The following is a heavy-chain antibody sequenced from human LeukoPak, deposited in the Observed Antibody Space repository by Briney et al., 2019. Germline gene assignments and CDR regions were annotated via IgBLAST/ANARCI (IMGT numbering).Heavy chain of an antibody. CDR3: ARDTLAGYYYYGMDV. V-gene: IGHV4-59*01. J-gene: IGHJ6*02. CDR1: GGSISSYY. Sequence: SETLSLTCTVSGGSISSYYWSWIRQPPGKGLEWIGYIYYSGSTNYNPSLKSRVTISVDTSKNQFSLKLSSVTAADTAVYYCARDTLAGYYYYGMDVWGQGTTVTVS. CDR2: IYYSGST.